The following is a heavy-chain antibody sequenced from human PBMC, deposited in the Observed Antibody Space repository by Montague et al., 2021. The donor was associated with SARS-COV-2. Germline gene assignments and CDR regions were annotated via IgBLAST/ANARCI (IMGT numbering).Heavy chain of an antibody. Sequence: SETLSLTCVVSSGSISSNEWWCCFRHAPGKGLVWFVEIFYTGGTNYNTSSSSRIIISVDKSTNQFSLQVTSVTAADTAVYYCSRLGGWIGSPPAGYNWFDPWGQGTQVTVSS. J-gene: IGHJ5*02. CDR2: IFYTGGT. V-gene: IGHV4-4*02. CDR3: SRLGGWIGSPPAGYNWFDP. D-gene: IGHD2-2*03. CDR1: SGSISSNEW.